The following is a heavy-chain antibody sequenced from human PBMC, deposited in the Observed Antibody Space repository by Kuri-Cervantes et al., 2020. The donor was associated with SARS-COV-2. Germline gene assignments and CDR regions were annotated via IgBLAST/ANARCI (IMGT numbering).Heavy chain of an antibody. CDR1: GGSINSYH. V-gene: IGHV4-59*01. J-gene: IGHJ4*02. D-gene: IGHD2-15*01. CDR3: ARYCSGGNCWGDFDY. CDR2: IYDSAIT. Sequence: SETLSLTCTVSGGSINSYHWSWIRQPPGKGLELIGYIYDSAITKYTPSLKSRVTMSVYTSKNQFSLKLTAVTATDTAIYYCARYCSGGNCWGDFDYWGQGTLVTGSS.